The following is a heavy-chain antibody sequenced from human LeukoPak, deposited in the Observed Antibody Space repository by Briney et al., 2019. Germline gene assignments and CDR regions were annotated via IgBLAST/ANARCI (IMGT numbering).Heavy chain of an antibody. J-gene: IGHJ5*02. V-gene: IGHV3-30*03. CDR3: TGEFSPPGSYYDFWSGYSSP. CDR2: IPYDGSKT. CDR1: GFSFSTYG. Sequence: PGGSLRLSCATSGFSFSTYGMHWVRQTPGKGLEWVAVIPYDGSKTYYADSVKDRFTISRDNSKNTLFLQMNSLRAEDTAVYYCTGEFSPPGSYYDFWSGYSSPWGQGTLVTVSS. D-gene: IGHD3-3*01.